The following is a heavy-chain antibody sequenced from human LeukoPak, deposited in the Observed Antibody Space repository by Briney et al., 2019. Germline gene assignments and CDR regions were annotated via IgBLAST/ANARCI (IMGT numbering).Heavy chain of an antibody. J-gene: IGHJ6*02. CDR2: INPNSGGT. CDR1: GYTFTGYY. V-gene: IGHV1-2*06. D-gene: IGHD1/OR15-1a*01. Sequence: ASVKVSCKASGYTFTGYYMHWVRQAPGQGLEWMGRINPNSGGTNYAQKFQGRVTMTRDTSISTAYMELSRLRSDDTAVYYCARDATGTRPITFDMDVWGQGTTVTVSS. CDR3: ARDATGTRPITFDMDV.